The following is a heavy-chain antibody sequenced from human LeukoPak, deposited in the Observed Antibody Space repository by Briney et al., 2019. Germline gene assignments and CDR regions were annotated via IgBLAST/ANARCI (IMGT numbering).Heavy chain of an antibody. Sequence: GGSLRLSCVASGFTFSSYAMHWVRQVPGKGLEWVAAISYDGSNKYYADSVKGRFTISRDNSKNTLYLQMNSLRAEDTAVYYCARDWGQVAGNLRRGYGMDVWGQGTTVTVSS. CDR2: ISYDGSNK. CDR1: GFTFSSYA. V-gene: IGHV3-30-3*01. D-gene: IGHD6-19*01. CDR3: ARDWGQVAGNLRRGYGMDV. J-gene: IGHJ6*02.